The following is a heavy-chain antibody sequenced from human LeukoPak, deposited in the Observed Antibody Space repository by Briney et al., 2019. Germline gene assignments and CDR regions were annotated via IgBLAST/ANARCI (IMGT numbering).Heavy chain of an antibody. V-gene: IGHV3-7*03. CDR3: AKSQYQLLNYFDY. Sequence: GGSLRLSCAASGFTFSSYWMSWARQAPGKGLEWVANIKQDGSEKYYVDSVKGRFTISRDNAKNSLYLQMNSLRAEDTAVYYCAKSQYQLLNYFDYWGQGTLVTVSS. D-gene: IGHD2-2*01. CDR1: GFTFSSYW. J-gene: IGHJ4*02. CDR2: IKQDGSEK.